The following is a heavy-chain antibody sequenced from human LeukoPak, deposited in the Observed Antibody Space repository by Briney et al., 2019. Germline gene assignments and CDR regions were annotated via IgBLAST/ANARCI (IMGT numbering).Heavy chain of an antibody. CDR2: VDPEDGET. CDR1: GYTFTDYY. Sequence: VKVSCKVSGYTFTDYYMNWVQQAPGKGLEWIGLVDPEDGETIYAEKFQGRVTITADTSTDTAYMELSSLRSEDTAVFYCSTDRSNCSGGSCYSAGAFDIWGQGTMVTVSS. D-gene: IGHD2-15*01. V-gene: IGHV1-69-2*01. J-gene: IGHJ3*02. CDR3: STDRSNCSGGSCYSAGAFDI.